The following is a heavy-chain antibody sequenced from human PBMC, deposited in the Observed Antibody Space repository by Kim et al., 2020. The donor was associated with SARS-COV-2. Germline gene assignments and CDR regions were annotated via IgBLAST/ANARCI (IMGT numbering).Heavy chain of an antibody. CDR1: GFTFSSYG. Sequence: GGSLRLSCAASGFTFSSYGMHWVRQAPGKGLEWVAVIWYDGSNKYYADSVKGRFTISRDNSKNTLYLQMNSLRAEDTAVYYCARSPTGSYPFDYWGQGTLVTVSS. J-gene: IGHJ4*02. CDR3: ARSPTGSYPFDY. V-gene: IGHV3-33*01. CDR2: IWYDGSNK. D-gene: IGHD3-10*01.